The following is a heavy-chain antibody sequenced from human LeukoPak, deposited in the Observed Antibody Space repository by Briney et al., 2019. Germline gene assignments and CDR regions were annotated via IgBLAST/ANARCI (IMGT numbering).Heavy chain of an antibody. D-gene: IGHD3-22*01. CDR3: TRDSSYYYDSSGSDYFDY. CDR1: GFTFGDYA. J-gene: IGHJ4*02. V-gene: IGHV3-49*03. Sequence: PGGSLRLSCTASGFTFGDYAMSWFRQAPGKGLEWGGFIRSKAYGGTTEYAASVKGRFTISRDESKSISYLQMNSLKTEDTAVYYCTRDSSYYYDSSGSDYFDYWGQGTLVTVSS. CDR2: IRSKAYGGTT.